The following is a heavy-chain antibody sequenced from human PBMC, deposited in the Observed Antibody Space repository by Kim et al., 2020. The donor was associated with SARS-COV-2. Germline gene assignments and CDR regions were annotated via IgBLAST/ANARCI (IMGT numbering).Heavy chain of an antibody. CDR2: ISYDGSNE. CDR1: GFSFSRYG. CDR3: AKDVGAALDY. D-gene: IGHD1-26*01. Sequence: GGSLRLSCAASGFSFSRYGMHWVRQAPGKGLEWVAVISYDGSNEYYADSVKGRFTIYRDNSKNTLYLQMNSLRAEDTAGYYCAKDVGAALDYWGQGTLVTVSS. V-gene: IGHV3-30*18. J-gene: IGHJ4*02.